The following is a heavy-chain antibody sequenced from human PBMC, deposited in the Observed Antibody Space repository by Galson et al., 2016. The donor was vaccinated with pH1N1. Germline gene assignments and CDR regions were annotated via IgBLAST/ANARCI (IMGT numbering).Heavy chain of an antibody. CDR2: INDDGSER. Sequence: SLRLSCAGSGFMFSRSWMSWVRQSPGQGLQWVANINDDGSERYYVDSVVKGRFTISRDNARNSLYLQMNSLGVEDTAVYYCARDPLRGALDIWGQGTKLTVSS. CDR3: ARDPLRGALDI. V-gene: IGHV3-7*01. D-gene: IGHD1-26*01. J-gene: IGHJ3*02. CDR1: GFMFSRSW.